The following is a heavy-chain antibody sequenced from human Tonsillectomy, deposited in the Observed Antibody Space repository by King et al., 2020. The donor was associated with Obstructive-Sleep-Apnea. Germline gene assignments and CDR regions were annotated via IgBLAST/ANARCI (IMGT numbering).Heavy chain of an antibody. CDR1: GYSISSGYY. J-gene: IGHJ4*02. CDR3: ARDYYYDSSGYYVDY. V-gene: IGHV4-38-2*02. Sequence: QLQESGPGLVKPSETLSLTCTVSGYSISSGYYWGWIRQPPGKGLEWIGSIYHSGSTYYNPSLKSRVTISVDTSKNHFSLKLSPVTAADTAEYYCARDYYYDSSGYYVDYWGQGTLVTVSS. D-gene: IGHD3-22*01. CDR2: IYHSGST.